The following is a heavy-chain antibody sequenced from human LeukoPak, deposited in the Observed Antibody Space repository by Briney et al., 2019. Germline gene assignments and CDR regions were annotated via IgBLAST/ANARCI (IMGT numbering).Heavy chain of an antibody. CDR3: ARDGEYYYDSSGYPGDY. J-gene: IGHJ4*02. D-gene: IGHD3-22*01. Sequence: GGSLRLSCAASGFTFSSYWMGWVRQAPGKGLEWVANIKQDGSEKYYVDSVKGRFTISRDNSKNTLYLQMNSLRAEDTAVYYCARDGEYYYDSSGYPGDYWGQGTLVTVSS. CDR1: GFTFSSYW. V-gene: IGHV3-7*01. CDR2: IKQDGSEK.